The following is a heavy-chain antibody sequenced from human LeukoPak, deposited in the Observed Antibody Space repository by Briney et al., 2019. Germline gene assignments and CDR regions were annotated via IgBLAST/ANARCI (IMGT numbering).Heavy chain of an antibody. CDR1: GYTFTSYD. J-gene: IGHJ4*02. V-gene: IGHV1-8*01. CDR3: ARCAYDSTGYFCDY. CDR2: TNPNSGNA. Sequence: AAVTVSCKASGYTFTSYDINWVRPATGQGIGWMGWTNPNSGNAGYGQKFQGRVTMTMNTSIRTYYMQLSSLRSQDTAMYHCARCAYDSTGYFCDYWGQGTLVTVSS. D-gene: IGHD3-22*01.